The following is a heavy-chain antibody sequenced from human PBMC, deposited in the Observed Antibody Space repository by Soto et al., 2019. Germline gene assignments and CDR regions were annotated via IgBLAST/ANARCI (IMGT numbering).Heavy chain of an antibody. CDR2: IYYSGST. CDR3: ARVGSVVGDGYNNYYYGMDV. D-gene: IGHD3-10*01. CDR1: GGSISSYY. J-gene: IGHJ6*02. Sequence: SEILSLTCTVSGGSISSYYWSWIRQPPGKGLEWIGYIYYSGSTNYNPSLKSRVTISVDTSKNQFSLKLSSVTAADTAVYYCARVGSVVGDGYNNYYYGMDVWGQGTTVTVSS. V-gene: IGHV4-59*01.